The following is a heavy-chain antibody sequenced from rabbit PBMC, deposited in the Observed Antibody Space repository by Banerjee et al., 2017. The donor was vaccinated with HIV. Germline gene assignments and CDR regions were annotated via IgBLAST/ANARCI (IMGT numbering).Heavy chain of an antibody. CDR3: ARDLAGVIGWNFNL. CDR1: GFSFSNKYV. CDR2: INTSSGST. Sequence: QEQLEESGGDLVKPEGSLTLTCTASGFSFSNKYVMCWVRQAPGKGLEWIACINTSSGSTDYASWVNGRFTISLDNAQNTVPLQMTNLTAADTASYFCARDLAGVIGWNFNLWGPGTLVTVS. V-gene: IGHV1S45*01. J-gene: IGHJ4*01. D-gene: IGHD4-1*01.